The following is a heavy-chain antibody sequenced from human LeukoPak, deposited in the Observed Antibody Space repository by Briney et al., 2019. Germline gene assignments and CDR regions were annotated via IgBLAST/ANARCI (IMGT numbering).Heavy chain of an antibody. J-gene: IGHJ4*02. Sequence: PSQTLSLTCTVSGGSITSDDYSWSWIRQPPGKGLEWIGHIYYCGNTYYNPSLKSRVTISVDTSKNQFSLKLSSVTAADTAVYYCARTYIDYLPLWGQGTLVTVSS. V-gene: IGHV4-30-4*01. CDR3: ARTYIDYLPL. D-gene: IGHD4-11*01. CDR2: IYYCGNT. CDR1: GGSITSDDYS.